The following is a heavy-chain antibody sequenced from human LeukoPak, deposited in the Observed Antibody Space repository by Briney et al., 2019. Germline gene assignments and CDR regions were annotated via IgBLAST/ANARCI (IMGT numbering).Heavy chain of an antibody. D-gene: IGHD6-13*01. CDR2: IPHDGSNK. CDR3: ARDRRQQLENWFDP. V-gene: IGHV3-30*19. CDR1: GFTFSSSG. Sequence: PGGSLRLSCAASGFTFSSSGMHWVRQAPGKGLEWLSFIPHDGSNKYYADSVKGRFTISRDTSKNTLYLQMNSLRAEDTAVYYCARDRRQQLENWFDPWGQGTLVTVSS. J-gene: IGHJ5*02.